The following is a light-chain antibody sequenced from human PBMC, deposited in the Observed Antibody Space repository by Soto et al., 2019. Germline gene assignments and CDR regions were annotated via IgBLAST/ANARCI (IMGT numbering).Light chain of an antibody. CDR3: QQYGSSPFT. J-gene: IGKJ2*01. V-gene: IGKV3-20*01. CDR1: QSVTSSY. CDR2: GAS. Sequence: EIVLTQSPGTLSLSPGERATLSCRVSQSVTSSYLAWYQQKPGQAPRLLIYGASNRATGIPDRFSGSGSGTDFTLTISRLEPEDFAVYFCQQYGSSPFTFGRGTKLEI.